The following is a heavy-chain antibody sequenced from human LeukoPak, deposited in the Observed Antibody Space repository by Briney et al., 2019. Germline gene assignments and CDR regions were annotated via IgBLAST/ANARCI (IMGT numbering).Heavy chain of an antibody. J-gene: IGHJ3*02. CDR3: ARDAEDYYDSSGYYEVAFDI. D-gene: IGHD3-22*01. V-gene: IGHV1-2*02. CDR2: INPNSGGT. CDR1: GYTCTGYD. Sequence: ASVKFSCKASGYTCTGYDMHWVRQAPGQGIEWMGWINPNSGGTNYAQKFQGGVTMTRDTSISTAYMELSRLRSDDTAVYYCARDAEDYYDSSGYYEVAFDIWGQGTIVTVSS.